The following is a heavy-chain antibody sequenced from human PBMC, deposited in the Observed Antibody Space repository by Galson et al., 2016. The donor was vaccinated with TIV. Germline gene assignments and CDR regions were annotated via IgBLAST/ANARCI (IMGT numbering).Heavy chain of an antibody. V-gene: IGHV7-4-1*02. CDR3: ARSGDYNYYYSYMDV. D-gene: IGHD4-17*01. Sequence: SVKVSCKASGYDFTSCAMNWVRQAPGQGLEWLGWINTRNGHPTYAEGFTGRFVFSLDTSVSTAYLQISSLTADDTAVYYCARSGDYNYYYSYMDVWGTGTTVTVSS. CDR1: GYDFTSCA. J-gene: IGHJ6*03. CDR2: INTRNGHP.